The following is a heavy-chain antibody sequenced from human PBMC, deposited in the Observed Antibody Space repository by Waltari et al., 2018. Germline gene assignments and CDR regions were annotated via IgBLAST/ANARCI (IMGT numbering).Heavy chain of an antibody. D-gene: IGHD5-12*01. J-gene: IGHJ4*02. CDR2: ISSSSSYI. CDR3: ASGYSGSGGGFDY. CDR1: GFTFSSYS. Sequence: EVQLVESGGGLVKPGGSLRLSCAASGFTFSSYSMNWVRQAPGKGLEWVSSISSSSSYIYYADSVKGRFTISRDNAKNSLYLQMNSLRAEETAVYYCASGYSGSGGGFDYWGQGTLVTVSS. V-gene: IGHV3-21*01.